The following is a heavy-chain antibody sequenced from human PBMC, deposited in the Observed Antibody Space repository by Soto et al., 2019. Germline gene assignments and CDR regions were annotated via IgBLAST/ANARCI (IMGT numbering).Heavy chain of an antibody. V-gene: IGHV3-30-3*01. CDR1: GFTFSSYA. D-gene: IGHD3-22*01. CDR3: ARLYDSSGYYYGFFDY. CDR2: ISYDGSNK. J-gene: IGHJ4*02. Sequence: GGSLRLSCAASGFTFSSYAMHWVRQAPGKGLEWVAVISYDGSNKYYADSVKGRFTISRDNSKNTLYLQMNSLRAEDTAVYYCARLYDSSGYYYGFFDYWGQGTLVTVSS.